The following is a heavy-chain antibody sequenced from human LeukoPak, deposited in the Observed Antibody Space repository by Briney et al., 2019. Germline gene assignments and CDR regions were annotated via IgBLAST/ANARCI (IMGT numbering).Heavy chain of an antibody. V-gene: IGHV3-48*01. CDR2: ISSSSSTI. CDR3: ARCPYSFGFAPPQY. D-gene: IGHD5-18*01. CDR1: GFTSSSYW. Sequence: PGGSLRLSCAASGFTSSSYWMHWVRQVPGKGLEWVSYISSSSSTIFYADSVEGRFTISRDNAKHSLYLQMNSLRAEDTAVYYCARCPYSFGFAPPQYWGQGTLVTVSS. J-gene: IGHJ4*02.